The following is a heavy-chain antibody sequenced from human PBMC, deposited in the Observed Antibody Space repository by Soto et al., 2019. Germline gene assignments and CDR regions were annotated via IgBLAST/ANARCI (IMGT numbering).Heavy chain of an antibody. J-gene: IGHJ5*02. CDR3: ARENGYSSSWSKYNWFDP. CDR1: GGTFSSYT. V-gene: IGHV1-69*02. CDR2: IIPILGIA. D-gene: IGHD6-13*01. Sequence: QVQLVQSGAEVKKPGSSVKVSCKASGGTFSSYTISWVRQAPGQGLEWMGRIIPILGIANYAQKFQGRVTITADKSTSTAYMELGSLRSEDTAVYYCARENGYSSSWSKYNWFDPWGQGTLVTVSS.